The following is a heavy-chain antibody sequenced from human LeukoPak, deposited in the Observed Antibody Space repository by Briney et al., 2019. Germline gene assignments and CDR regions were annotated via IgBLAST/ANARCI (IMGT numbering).Heavy chain of an antibody. D-gene: IGHD1-1*01. V-gene: IGHV3-23*01. CDR3: ATTKQARRYFDY. CDR1: GFTFSSNP. CDR2: INPSGGNT. J-gene: IGHJ4*02. Sequence: GGSLRLSCAGSGFTFSSNPLSWVRQAPGKGLEWVSAINPSGGNTYYADSVRGRFTISRDNSKNTLYLQMNTLRAEDTAVYYYATTKQARRYFDYWGQGTLVTVSS.